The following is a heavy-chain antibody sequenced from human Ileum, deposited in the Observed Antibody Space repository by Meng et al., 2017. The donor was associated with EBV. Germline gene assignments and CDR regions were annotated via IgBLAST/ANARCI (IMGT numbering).Heavy chain of an antibody. Sequence: QVQLQESGPGLGKPSEXLALTCTVSGGSISSSYFWGWIRQPPGKGLEWIGSVYYSGDTYYNPSLKSRVTISIDPSKNHITLNLNSVTDADTAVYYCARRFAALGADFDYWGQGALVTVSS. CDR1: GGSISSSYF. CDR2: VYYSGDT. D-gene: IGHD4/OR15-4a*01. CDR3: ARRFAALGADFDY. V-gene: IGHV4-39*02. J-gene: IGHJ4*02.